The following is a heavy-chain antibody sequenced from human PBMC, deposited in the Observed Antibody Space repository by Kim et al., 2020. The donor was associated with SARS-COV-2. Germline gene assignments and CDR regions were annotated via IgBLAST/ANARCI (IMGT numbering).Heavy chain of an antibody. D-gene: IGHD7-27*01. Sequence: SETLSLTCAVYGGSFSGYYWSWIRQPPGKGLEWIGEINHSGSTNYNPSLKSRVTISVDTSKNQFSLKLSSVTAADTAVYYCARGRVGLGIRRWFDPWGQGTLVTVSS. CDR2: INHSGST. CDR1: GGSFSGYY. J-gene: IGHJ5*02. CDR3: ARGRVGLGIRRWFDP. V-gene: IGHV4-34*01.